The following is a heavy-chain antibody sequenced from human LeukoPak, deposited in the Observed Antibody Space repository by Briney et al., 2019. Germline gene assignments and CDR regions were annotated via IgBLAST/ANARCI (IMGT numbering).Heavy chain of an antibody. J-gene: IGHJ4*02. CDR3: AREGGAAAGYFDY. CDR1: GFTFSSYS. D-gene: IGHD6-13*01. Sequence: GGSLRLSCAASGFTFSSYSMNWVCQAPGKGLEWVSSISSSSSYIYYADSVKGRFTISRDNAKNSLYLQMNSLRAEDTAVYYCAREGGAAAGYFDYWGQGTLVTVSS. CDR2: ISSSSSYI. V-gene: IGHV3-21*01.